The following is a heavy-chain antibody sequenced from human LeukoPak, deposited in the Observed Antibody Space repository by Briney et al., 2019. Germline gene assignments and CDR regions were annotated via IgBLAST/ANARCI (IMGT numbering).Heavy chain of an antibody. Sequence: PGGSLRLSCAASGFTFSSYWMSWVRQAPGKGLEWVANIKQDGSEKYYVDSVKGRFTISRDNAKNSLYLQMNSPRAEDTAVYFCARVGCTGGSCYGYLVFDNWGQGTLVTVSS. CDR2: IKQDGSEK. CDR1: GFTFSSYW. CDR3: ARVGCTGGSCYGYLVFDN. J-gene: IGHJ4*02. V-gene: IGHV3-7*01. D-gene: IGHD2-15*01.